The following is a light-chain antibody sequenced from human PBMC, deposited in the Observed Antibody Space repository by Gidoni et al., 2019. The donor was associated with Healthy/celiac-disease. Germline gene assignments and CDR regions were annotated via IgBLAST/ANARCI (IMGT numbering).Light chain of an antibody. CDR2: GAS. J-gene: IGKJ1*01. CDR1: QSVSSN. V-gene: IGKV3-15*01. CDR3: QQYNNFSWT. Sequence: EIAMTQSPATLSVSPGERATLSCRASQSVSSNLAWYQQKPGQAPRLLIYGASTRATGIPARFSGSGSGTEFTLTISSLQSEDFAVYYCQQYNNFSWTFGQGTKVEIK.